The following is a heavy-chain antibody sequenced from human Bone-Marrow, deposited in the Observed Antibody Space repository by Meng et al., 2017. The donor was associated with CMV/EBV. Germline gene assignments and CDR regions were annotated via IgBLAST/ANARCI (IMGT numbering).Heavy chain of an antibody. CDR3: AKGDCGGDCILIES. CDR1: GFTFHDYA. Sequence: SLKISCVVSGFTFHDYAMHWVRQAPGKGLEWVAHIDWNGGKIKYADSVKGRFTISRDNAKNSLYLQMNSLRAEDTAFYYCAKGDCGGDCILIESWGQGTLVTVSS. CDR2: IDWNGGKI. V-gene: IGHV3-9*01. J-gene: IGHJ4*02. D-gene: IGHD2-21*01.